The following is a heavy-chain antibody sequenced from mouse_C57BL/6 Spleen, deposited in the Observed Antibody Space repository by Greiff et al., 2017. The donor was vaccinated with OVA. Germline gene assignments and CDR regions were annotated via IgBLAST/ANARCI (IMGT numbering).Heavy chain of an antibody. V-gene: IGHV1-26*01. Sequence: EVQLQQSGPELVKPGASVKISCKASGYTFTDYYMNWVKQSHGKSLEWIGDINPNNGGTSYNQKFKGKATLTVDKSSSTAYMELRSLTSEDSAVYYCARGYYDYDGFAYWGQGTLVTVSA. J-gene: IGHJ3*01. CDR1: GYTFTDYY. CDR2: INPNNGGT. CDR3: ARGYYDYDGFAY. D-gene: IGHD2-4*01.